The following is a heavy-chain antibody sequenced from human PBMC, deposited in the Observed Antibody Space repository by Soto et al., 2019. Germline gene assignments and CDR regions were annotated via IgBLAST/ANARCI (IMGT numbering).Heavy chain of an antibody. J-gene: IGHJ4*02. CDR3: ASDRNYGPHKYYFDY. D-gene: IGHD1-7*01. CDR1: CGSISSSNW. V-gene: IGHV4-4*02. Sequence: SETLSLTCAVSCGSISSSNWWSGVRPPPGKGLEWIGVLYHSGSTNHHPAPNSRVTISVDKSKNQFSLKLSPVTAADTAVYYCASDRNYGPHKYYFDYWGQGTLVTVSS. CDR2: LYHSGST.